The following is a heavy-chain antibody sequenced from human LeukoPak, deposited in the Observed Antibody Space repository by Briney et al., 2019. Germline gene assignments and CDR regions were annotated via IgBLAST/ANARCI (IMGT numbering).Heavy chain of an antibody. J-gene: IGHJ4*02. CDR3: ARTYSSGWGYFDY. Sequence: SETLSLTCTVSGGSVSSGSYYWSWIRQPAGQGLEWIGRIYTSGSTNYNPSLKSRVTISVDTSKNQFSLKLSSVTAADTAVYYCARTYSSGWGYFDYWGQGTLVTVSS. V-gene: IGHV4-61*02. CDR2: IYTSGST. D-gene: IGHD6-19*01. CDR1: GGSVSSGSYY.